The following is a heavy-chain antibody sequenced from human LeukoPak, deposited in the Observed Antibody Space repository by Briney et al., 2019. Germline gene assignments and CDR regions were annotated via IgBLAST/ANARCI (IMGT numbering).Heavy chain of an antibody. Sequence: SETLSLTCTVSGGSISSGGYYWSWIRQHPGKGLEWIGYIYYSGSTYYNPSLKSRVTISVDTSKNQFSLKLSSVTAADTAVYYCVGQRTYDSSGYALEYWGQGTLVTVSS. D-gene: IGHD3-22*01. V-gene: IGHV4-31*03. CDR2: IYYSGST. CDR1: GGSISSGGYY. CDR3: VGQRTYDSSGYALEY. J-gene: IGHJ4*02.